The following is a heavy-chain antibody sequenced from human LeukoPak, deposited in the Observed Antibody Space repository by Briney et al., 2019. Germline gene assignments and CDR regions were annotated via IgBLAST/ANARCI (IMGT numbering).Heavy chain of an antibody. V-gene: IGHV4-31*03. CDR1: GGSISSGGYY. J-gene: IGHJ5*02. CDR3: ARGERAMIVVAPNWFDP. D-gene: IGHD3-22*01. Sequence: PSQTLSLTCTVSGGSISSGGYYWSWIRQHPGKGLEWIGYIYYSGSTYYNPSLKSRVTISVDTSKNQFSLKLSSVTAADTAVYYCARGERAMIVVAPNWFDPWGQGTLVTVSS. CDR2: IYYSGST.